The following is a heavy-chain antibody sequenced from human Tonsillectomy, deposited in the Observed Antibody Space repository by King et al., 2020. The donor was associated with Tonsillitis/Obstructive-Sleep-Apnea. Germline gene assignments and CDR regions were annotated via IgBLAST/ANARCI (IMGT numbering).Heavy chain of an antibody. CDR3: ARHQRLGVFDI. V-gene: IGHV4-39*01. CDR2: IYYSGST. D-gene: IGHD6-25*01. Sequence: LQLQESGPGLVKPSETLSLTCTVSGGSISSSSYYWGWIRQPPGKGLEWIGSIYYSGSTYYNPSLKSRVTISVDTSKNQFSLKLSSVTAADTAVYYCARHQRLGVFDIWGQGTMVTVSS. CDR1: GGSISSSSYY. J-gene: IGHJ3*02.